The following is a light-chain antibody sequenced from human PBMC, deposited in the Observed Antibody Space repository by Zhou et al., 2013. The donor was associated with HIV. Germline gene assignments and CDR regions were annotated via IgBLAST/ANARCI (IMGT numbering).Light chain of an antibody. CDR3: QQYNSLPPT. J-gene: IGKJ4*01. Sequence: DIQMTQSSSSVSASVGDRVTITCRASQDIRKYLNWYQQKPGKAPKVLISGASTLESEVSSRFSGSGSGTDFSFTINNLQPEDVATYYCQQYNSLPPTFGGGTKVEF. V-gene: IGKV1-33*01. CDR2: GAS. CDR1: QDIRKY.